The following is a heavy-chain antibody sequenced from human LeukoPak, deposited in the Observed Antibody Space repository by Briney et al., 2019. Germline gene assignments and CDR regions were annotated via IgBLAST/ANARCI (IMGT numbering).Heavy chain of an antibody. CDR3: ARYYYGSSGYYYFDY. V-gene: IGHV4-31*03. Sequence: SQTLSLTCSVSGVSISNTNYYWSWIRQHPGEGLEWIGHIHYSGSTYYNPSLKSRISISVDTSKNHFSLKLSSVTAADTAVYYCARYYYGSSGYYYFDYWGQGTLVTVSS. J-gene: IGHJ4*02. CDR2: IHYSGST. CDR1: GVSISNTNYY. D-gene: IGHD3-22*01.